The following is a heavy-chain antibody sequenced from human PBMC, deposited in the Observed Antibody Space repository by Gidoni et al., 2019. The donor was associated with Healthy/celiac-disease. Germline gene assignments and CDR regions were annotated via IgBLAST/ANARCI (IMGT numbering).Heavy chain of an antibody. CDR1: GFTVSSNY. V-gene: IGHV3-66*01. Sequence: EVQLVESGGGLVQPGGSLRLSCSASGFTVSSNYMSWVRPAPGTGLEWVSVIYSGGSTYYADAVKGRFTISRDNSKNTLYLQMNSLRAEDTAVYYCASPAVAGTDDAFDIWGQGTMVTVSS. D-gene: IGHD6-19*01. J-gene: IGHJ3*02. CDR2: IYSGGST. CDR3: ASPAVAGTDDAFDI.